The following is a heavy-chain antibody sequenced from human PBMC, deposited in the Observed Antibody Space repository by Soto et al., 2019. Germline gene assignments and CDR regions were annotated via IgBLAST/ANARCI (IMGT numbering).Heavy chain of an antibody. CDR2: ISYDGSNK. J-gene: IGHJ4*02. Sequence: QVQLVESGGGVVQPGRSPRLSCAASGFTFSSYAMHWVRQAPGKGLEWVAVISYDGSNKYYADSVKGRFTISRDNSKNTLYLQMNSLRAEDTAVYYCARDSSGWFLDYWGQGTLVTVSS. CDR1: GFTFSSYA. D-gene: IGHD6-19*01. CDR3: ARDSSGWFLDY. V-gene: IGHV3-30-3*01.